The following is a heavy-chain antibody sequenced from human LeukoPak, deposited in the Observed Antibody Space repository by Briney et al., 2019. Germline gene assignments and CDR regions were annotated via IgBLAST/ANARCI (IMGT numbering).Heavy chain of an antibody. V-gene: IGHV3-33*01. D-gene: IGHD4-17*01. CDR3: ARGGSGGDDAFDI. J-gene: IGHJ3*02. CDR1: GFTFSSYG. CDR2: IWYDGSNK. Sequence: GGSLRLSCAASGFTFSSYGMHWVRQAPGKGLEWVAVIWYDGSNKYYADSVKGRFTSSRDNSKNTLYLQMNSLRAEDTAVYYCARGGSGGDDAFDIWGQGTMVTVSS.